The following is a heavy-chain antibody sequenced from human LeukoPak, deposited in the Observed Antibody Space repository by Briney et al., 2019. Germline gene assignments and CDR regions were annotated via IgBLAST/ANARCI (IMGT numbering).Heavy chain of an antibody. CDR2: FDPEDGET. CDR3: ATGSTMVRGVIMPAYYYYMDV. Sequence: ASVKVSCKVSGYTLTELSMHWVRQAPGKGLEWMGGFDPEDGETIYAQKFQGRVTMTEDTSTDTAYMELSSLRSEDTAVYYCATGSTMVRGVIMPAYYYYMDVWGKGTTVTVSS. V-gene: IGHV1-24*01. D-gene: IGHD3-10*01. J-gene: IGHJ6*03. CDR1: GYTLTELS.